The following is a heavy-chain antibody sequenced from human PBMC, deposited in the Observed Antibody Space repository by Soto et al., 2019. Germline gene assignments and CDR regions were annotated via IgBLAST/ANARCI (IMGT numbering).Heavy chain of an antibody. CDR1: GYTFTGYY. D-gene: IGHD5-12*01. Sequence: ASVKVSCKASGYTFTGYYMHWVRQAPGQGLEWMGWINPNSGGTNYAQKFQGWVTMTRDTSISTAYMELSRLRSDDTAVYYCAREANIVATILARHKPFDPWGQGTLVTVSS. V-gene: IGHV1-2*04. CDR3: AREANIVATILARHKPFDP. J-gene: IGHJ5*02. CDR2: INPNSGGT.